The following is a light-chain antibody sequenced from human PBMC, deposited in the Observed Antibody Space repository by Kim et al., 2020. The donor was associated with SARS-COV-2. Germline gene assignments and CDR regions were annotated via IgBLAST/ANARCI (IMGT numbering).Light chain of an antibody. Sequence: LGQTVRIPCQGDSLRSYYASWYQQKPGQAPVLVIYGKNNRPSGIPDRFSGSSSGNTASLTITGAQAEDEADYYCNSRDSSGNLVVFGGGTKLTVL. CDR3: NSRDSSGNLVV. J-gene: IGLJ2*01. V-gene: IGLV3-19*01. CDR1: SLRSYY. CDR2: GKN.